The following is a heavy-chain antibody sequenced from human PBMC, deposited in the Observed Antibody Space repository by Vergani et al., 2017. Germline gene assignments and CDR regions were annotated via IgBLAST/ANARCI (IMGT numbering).Heavy chain of an antibody. J-gene: IGHJ3*02. CDR1: GGSISSGGYY. D-gene: IGHD3-22*01. CDR2: IYYSGST. Sequence: QLQLQESGPGLVKPSQTLSLTCTVSGGSISSGGYYWSWIRQHPGKGLEWIGYIYYSGSTYYNPSLKSRVTISVDTSKNQFSLKLSSVTAADTAVYYCARDFGEYYYDSSGVFDIWGQGTMVTVSS. CDR3: ARDFGEYYYDSSGVFDI. V-gene: IGHV4-31*03.